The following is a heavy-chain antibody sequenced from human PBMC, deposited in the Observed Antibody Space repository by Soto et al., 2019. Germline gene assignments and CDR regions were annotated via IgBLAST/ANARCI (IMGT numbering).Heavy chain of an antibody. D-gene: IGHD2-15*01. CDR3: AKDGVVAATYTYYYYYGMDV. Sequence: PGGSLRLSCAASGFTFSSYAMSWVRQAPGKGLEWVSVIGGGGATANYADSVKGRFIISGDNSKNTLYLQMNSLRAEDTAVYYCAKDGVVAATYTYYYYYGMDVWGQGTTVTVSS. CDR1: GFTFSSYA. V-gene: IGHV3-23*01. J-gene: IGHJ6*02. CDR2: IGGGGATA.